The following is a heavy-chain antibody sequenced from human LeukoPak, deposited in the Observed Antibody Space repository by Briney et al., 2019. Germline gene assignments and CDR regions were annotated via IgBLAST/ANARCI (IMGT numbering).Heavy chain of an antibody. CDR2: ISSDGSRV. CDR1: GFTFSDYW. D-gene: IGHD1-26*01. V-gene: IGHV3-74*01. CDR3: AKPSGSGVDY. J-gene: IGHJ4*02. Sequence: GGSLRLSCAASGFTFSDYWMHWVRQAPGKGLVWVSRISSDGSRVTYADSVKGRFTITRDNSKNTLYLQMNSLRLEDMGIYYCAKPSGSGVDYWGRGTRVTVSS.